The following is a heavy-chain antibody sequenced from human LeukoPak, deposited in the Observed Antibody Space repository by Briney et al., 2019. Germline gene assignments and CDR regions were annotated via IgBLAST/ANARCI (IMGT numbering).Heavy chain of an antibody. CDR1: GFTVSSNY. Sequence: GGSLRLSCAASGFTVSSNYMNWVRQAPGKGLEWVSVIYSGGSTYYADSVKGRFTISRDNSKNTLYLQMNSLRAEDTAVYYCAKAFRGTKDYFDYWGQGTLVTVSS. J-gene: IGHJ4*02. V-gene: IGHV3-53*01. CDR3: AKAFRGTKDYFDY. D-gene: IGHD3-16*01. CDR2: IYSGGST.